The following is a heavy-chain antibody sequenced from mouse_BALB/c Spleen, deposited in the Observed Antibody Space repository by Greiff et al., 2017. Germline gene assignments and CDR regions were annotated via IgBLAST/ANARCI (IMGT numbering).Heavy chain of an antibody. D-gene: IGHD1-1*01. V-gene: IGHV1-14*01. Sequence: EVQLQQSGPELVKPGASVKMSCKASGYTFTSYGMHWVRQKPGQGLEWIGYINPYDNGTKYNEKFKGKATLTPDKSSSTAYMELSSLTSEDSAVYYGDNSACCSSYPGFAYWGQGTPVTVSA. CDR1: GYTFTSYG. J-gene: IGHJ3*01. CDR2: INPYDNGT. CDR3: DNSACCSSYPGFAY.